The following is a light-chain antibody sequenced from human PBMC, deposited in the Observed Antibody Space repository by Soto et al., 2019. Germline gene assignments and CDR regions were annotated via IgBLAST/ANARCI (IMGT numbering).Light chain of an antibody. J-gene: IGKJ5*01. Sequence: EIVLTQSPAALSLSPGERATLSSRASQSVGTYLAWYQQRPGQAPRLLIYAASNRATGIPARFSGSGSGTDFTLTISSLEPEDSAVYYCQQRNEWPPIIFGHGTRLEI. CDR3: QQRNEWPPII. CDR2: AAS. V-gene: IGKV3-11*01. CDR1: QSVGTY.